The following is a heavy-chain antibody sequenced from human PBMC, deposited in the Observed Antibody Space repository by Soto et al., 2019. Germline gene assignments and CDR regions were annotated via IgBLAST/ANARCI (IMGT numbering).Heavy chain of an antibody. Sequence: SVKVSCKASGGTFSSYAISWVRQAPGQGLEWMGGIIPIFGTANYAQKFQGRVTITADESTSTAYMELSSLRSEDTAVYYCARENIQLWLRDQLWLRRTGYYYYGMDVWGQGTTVTASS. D-gene: IGHD5-18*01. J-gene: IGHJ6*02. CDR3: ARENIQLWLRDQLWLRRTGYYYYGMDV. V-gene: IGHV1-69*13. CDR1: GGTFSSYA. CDR2: IIPIFGTA.